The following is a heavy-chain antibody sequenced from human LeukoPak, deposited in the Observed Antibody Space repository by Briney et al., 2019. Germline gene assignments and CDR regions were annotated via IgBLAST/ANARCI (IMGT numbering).Heavy chain of an antibody. Sequence: GGSLRLSCAASGFTFSSYEMNWVRQAPGKGLEWVSYISSSGSTIYYADSVKGRFTISRDNAKNSLYLQMNSLRAEDTAVYYCARAAFGGKGLLDYWGQGTLVTVSS. J-gene: IGHJ4*02. CDR3: ARAAFGGKGLLDY. D-gene: IGHD4-23*01. CDR1: GFTFSSYE. V-gene: IGHV3-48*03. CDR2: ISSSGSTI.